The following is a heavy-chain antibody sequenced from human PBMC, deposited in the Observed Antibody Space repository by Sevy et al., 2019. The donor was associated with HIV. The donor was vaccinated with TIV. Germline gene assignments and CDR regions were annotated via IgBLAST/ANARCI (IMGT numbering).Heavy chain of an antibody. CDR1: GFTFSSYS. CDR3: ARDGARITMVQGVLAYYHGMDV. CDR2: SSSSSNYI. D-gene: IGHD3-10*01. Sequence: GGSLRLSCAASGFTFSSYSMNWVRQAPGKGLEWVSSSSSSSNYIYYADSVKGRFTISRDNANNSLYLPMNSLRAEDTAVYYCARDGARITMVQGVLAYYHGMDVWGQGTTVTVSS. J-gene: IGHJ6*02. V-gene: IGHV3-21*01.